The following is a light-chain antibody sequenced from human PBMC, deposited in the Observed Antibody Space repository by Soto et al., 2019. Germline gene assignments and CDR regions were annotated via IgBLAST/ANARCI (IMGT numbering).Light chain of an antibody. CDR2: SNN. J-gene: IGLJ2*01. V-gene: IGLV1-44*01. CDR3: AAWDDSLNGPV. Sequence: QSVLPQPPSASGTPGQRVTISCSGSSSNIGSNTVNWYQQLPGTAPKLLIYSNNRRPSGVPDRFSGSKSGTSASLAISGLQSEDEADYYCAAWDDSLNGPVFGGGTKLTVL. CDR1: SSNIGSNT.